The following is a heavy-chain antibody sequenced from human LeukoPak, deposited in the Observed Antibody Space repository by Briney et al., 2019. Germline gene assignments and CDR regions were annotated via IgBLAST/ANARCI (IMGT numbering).Heavy chain of an antibody. CDR2: ISWDGGTT. J-gene: IGHJ2*01. V-gene: IGHV3-43*02. CDR1: GFTFSSYA. Sequence: GGSLRLSCAASGFTFSSYAMSWVRQAPGKGLEWVSLISWDGGTTNYADSVKGRFTISRDNSKNSLYLQMNSLTTEDTAVYYCAKIADLDLWGRGTLVTVSS. CDR3: AKIADLDL.